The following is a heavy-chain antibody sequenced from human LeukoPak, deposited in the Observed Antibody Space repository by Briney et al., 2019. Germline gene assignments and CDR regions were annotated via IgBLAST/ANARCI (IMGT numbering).Heavy chain of an antibody. CDR2: IYAGGNT. CDR1: GGSVSSGNYY. Sequence: SETLPLTCTVSGGSVSSGNYYWNWIRQPAGKGLEWIGAIYAGGNTDYNPSLKGRITVSLDTSKNQFSLKLTSVTAADTAVYYCARRGDVWGQGTTVTVSS. V-gene: IGHV4-61*02. CDR3: ARRGDV. J-gene: IGHJ6*02. D-gene: IGHD3-10*01.